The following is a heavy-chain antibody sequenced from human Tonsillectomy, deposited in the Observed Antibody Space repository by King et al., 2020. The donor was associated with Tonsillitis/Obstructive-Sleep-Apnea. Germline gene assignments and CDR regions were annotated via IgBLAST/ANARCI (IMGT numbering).Heavy chain of an antibody. CDR3: ARDFRSQMVVVSAAAYNVVDY. D-gene: IGHD2-2*01. V-gene: IGHV1-18*01. CDR1: GYTFTIYG. CDR2: ISAYNGNT. J-gene: IGHJ4*02. Sequence: QLVQSGAEVKKPGASVKVSCKASGYTFTIYGINWVRQAPGQGLEWMGWISAYNGNTNYAQKLQDRVTMTTDTSTSTAYMELRSLRSDDTAVYYCARDFRSQMVVVSAAAYNVVDYWGQGTLVTVSS.